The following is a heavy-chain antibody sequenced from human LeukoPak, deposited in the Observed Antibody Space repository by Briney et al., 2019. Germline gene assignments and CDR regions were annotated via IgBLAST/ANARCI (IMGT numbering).Heavy chain of an antibody. D-gene: IGHD3-10*01. V-gene: IGHV3-23*01. CDR2: ISGSGGST. CDR3: AKPLEVRGVIEPFDY. Sequence: GGSLRLSCAASGFTFSSYAMSRVRQAPGKGLEWVSAISGSGGSTYYADSVKGRFTISRDNSKNALYLQMNSLRAEDTAVYYCAKPLEVRGVIEPFDYWGQGTLVTVSS. J-gene: IGHJ4*02. CDR1: GFTFSSYA.